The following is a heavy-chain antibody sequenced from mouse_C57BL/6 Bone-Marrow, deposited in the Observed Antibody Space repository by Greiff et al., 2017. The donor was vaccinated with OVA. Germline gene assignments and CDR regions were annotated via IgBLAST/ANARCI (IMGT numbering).Heavy chain of an antibody. CDR1: GYTFTSYW. V-gene: IGHV1-69*01. CDR3: ARLGYYGSSYPFAY. Sequence: VQLQQPGAELVMPGASVKLSCKASGYTFTSYWMHWVKQRPGQGLEWIGEIDPSDSYPNYNQKFKGKSTLTVDKSSSTAYMQLSSLISEDSAVYYCARLGYYGSSYPFAYWGQGTLVTVSA. D-gene: IGHD1-1*01. CDR2: IDPSDSYP. J-gene: IGHJ3*01.